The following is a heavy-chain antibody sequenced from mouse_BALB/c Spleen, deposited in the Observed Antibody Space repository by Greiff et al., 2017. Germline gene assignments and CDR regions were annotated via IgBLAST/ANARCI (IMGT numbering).Heavy chain of an antibody. CDR3: AREGNWDDYAMDY. J-gene: IGHJ4*01. CDR1: GYSITSGYY. Sequence: VQLKESGPGLVKPSQSLSLTCSVTGYSITSGYYWNWIRQFPGNKLEWMGYISYDGSNNYNPSLKNRISITRDTSKNQFFLKLNSVTTEDTATYYCAREGNWDDYAMDYWGQGTSVTVSS. CDR2: ISYDGSN. V-gene: IGHV3-6*02. D-gene: IGHD4-1*01.